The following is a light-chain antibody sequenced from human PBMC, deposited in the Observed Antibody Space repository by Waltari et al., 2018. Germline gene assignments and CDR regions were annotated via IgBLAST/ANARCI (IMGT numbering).Light chain of an antibody. J-gene: IGKJ4*01. V-gene: IGKV1-9*01. CDR1: QGISNY. CDR2: TAS. Sequence: IQLTQSPYSLTASVGDRVTITCRASQGISNYLAWYQQKSGKATKLLIYTASTLQSGVPSRFSGRGSGTDFTLTISSLQPEDFATSYCHQLNSYPPTFGGGTKVEIK. CDR3: HQLNSYPPT.